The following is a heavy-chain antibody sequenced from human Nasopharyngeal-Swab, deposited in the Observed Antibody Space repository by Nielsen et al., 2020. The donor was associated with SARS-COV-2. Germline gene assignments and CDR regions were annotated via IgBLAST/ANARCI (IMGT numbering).Heavy chain of an antibody. CDR2: IYYSGST. V-gene: IGHV4-59*06. Sequence: SETLSLTCTLSGSSISSYYWSWIRQHPGKGLEWIGYIYYSGSTYYNPSLKSRVTISVDTSKNQFSLKLSSVTAADTAVYYCARARITMIVVVNAFDIWGQGTMVTVSS. CDR3: ARARITMIVVVNAFDI. D-gene: IGHD3-22*01. J-gene: IGHJ3*02. CDR1: GSSISSYY.